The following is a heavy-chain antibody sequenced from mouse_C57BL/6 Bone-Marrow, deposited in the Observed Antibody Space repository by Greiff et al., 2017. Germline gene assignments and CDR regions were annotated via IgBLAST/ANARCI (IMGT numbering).Heavy chain of an antibody. CDR3: TRGGGWLLWCAY. CDR2: IDPETGGT. V-gene: IGHV1-15*01. CDR1: GYTFTDYE. Sequence: QVQLKQSGAELVRPGASVTLSCKASGYTFTDYEMHWVKQTPVHGLEWIGAIDPETGGTAYNQKFKGKAILTADKSSSTAYLELRSLTSEDSAVYYCTRGGGWLLWCAYWGQGTLGTGSA. D-gene: IGHD2-3*01. J-gene: IGHJ3*01.